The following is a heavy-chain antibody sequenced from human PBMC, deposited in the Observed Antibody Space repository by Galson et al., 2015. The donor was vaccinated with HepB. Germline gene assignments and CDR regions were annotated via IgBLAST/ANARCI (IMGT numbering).Heavy chain of an antibody. Sequence: SLRLSCAASGFTFSDYYMAWIRQAPRQGLEWPSYISSSSLYTNYADSVKGRFTISRDHAKNSLNLQMNSLRVDDTAVYYCARVADVDYGDHSFFDYWGQGALVTVSS. CDR3: ARVADVDYGDHSFFDY. J-gene: IGHJ4*02. CDR2: ISSSSLYT. CDR1: GFTFSDYY. V-gene: IGHV3-11*06. D-gene: IGHD4-23*01.